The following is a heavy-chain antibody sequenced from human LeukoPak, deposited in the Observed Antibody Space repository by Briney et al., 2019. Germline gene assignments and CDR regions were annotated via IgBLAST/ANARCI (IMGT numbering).Heavy chain of an antibody. CDR2: INTNTGNA. CDR1: GYTFTSYA. J-gene: IGHJ5*02. D-gene: IGHD1-26*01. CDR3: ARVRGVGSTRFDP. V-gene: IGHV7-4-1*02. Sequence: ASVKVSCKASGYTFTSYATNWVRQAPGQGLEWMGWINTNTGNAGYAQGFTGRFVFPLDTSVSTAYLQIISLKSEDTAVYYCARVRGVGSTRFDPWGQGTLITVSS.